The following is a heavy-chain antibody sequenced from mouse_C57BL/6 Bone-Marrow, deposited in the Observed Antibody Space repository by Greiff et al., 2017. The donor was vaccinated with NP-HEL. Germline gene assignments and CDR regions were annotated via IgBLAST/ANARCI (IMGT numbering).Heavy chain of an antibody. V-gene: IGHV5-4*03. CDR1: GFTFSSYA. CDR2: ISDGGSYT. J-gene: IGHJ3*01. Sequence: EVKVEESGGGLVKPGGSLKLSCAASGFTFSSYAMSWVRQTPEKRLEWVATISDGGSYTYYPDNVKGRFTISRDNAKNNLYLQMSHLKSEDTAMYYCARAPGWFAYWGQGTLVTVSA. CDR3: ARAPGWFAY.